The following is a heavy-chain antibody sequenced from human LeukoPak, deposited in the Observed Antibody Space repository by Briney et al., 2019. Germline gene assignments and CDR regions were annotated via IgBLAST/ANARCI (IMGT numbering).Heavy chain of an antibody. D-gene: IGHD3-16*01. J-gene: IGHJ4*02. CDR3: ARQLIQPRAFDS. CDR2: IYYSGGA. Sequence: SETLSLTCNVSGDSINSPHYYWAWIRQPPGMGLEWIGSIYYSGGAYSHPSLKSRATIFVVTSNNHFSLKLRSVTAADTAVYYCARQLIQPRAFDSWGQGTLVTVSS. CDR1: GDSINSPHYY. V-gene: IGHV4-39*01.